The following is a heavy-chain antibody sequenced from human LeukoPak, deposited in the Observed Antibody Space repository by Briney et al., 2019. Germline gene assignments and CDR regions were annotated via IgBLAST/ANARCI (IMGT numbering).Heavy chain of an antibody. Sequence: ASVKVSCKVSGYTLSELSMHWVRQAPGKGLEWMGGFYPEDGETIYAQKFQGRVTMTEDTSTDTAYMELSSLRSEDTAVYYCARDSPVVAATVNAFDIWGQGTMVTVSS. J-gene: IGHJ3*02. CDR3: ARDSPVVAATVNAFDI. V-gene: IGHV1-24*01. CDR2: FYPEDGET. D-gene: IGHD2-15*01. CDR1: GYTLSELS.